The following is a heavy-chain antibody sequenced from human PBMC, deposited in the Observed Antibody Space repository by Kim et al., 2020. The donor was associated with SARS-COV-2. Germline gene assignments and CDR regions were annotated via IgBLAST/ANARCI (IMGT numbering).Heavy chain of an antibody. CDR3: ARDNIGPREDYYYYYMDV. V-gene: IGHV3-48*02. D-gene: IGHD3-16*02. J-gene: IGHJ6*03. Sequence: KGRFTISRNNAKNSLYLQMNSLRDEDTAVYYCARDNIGPREDYYYYYMDVWGKGTTVTVSS.